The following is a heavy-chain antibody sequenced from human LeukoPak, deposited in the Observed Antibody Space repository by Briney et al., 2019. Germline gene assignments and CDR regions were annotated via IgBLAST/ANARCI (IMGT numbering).Heavy chain of an antibody. Sequence: PGGSLRLSCAASGFTFSIYGMTWVRQAPGKGLEWVANIKQDGSEESYVDSVRGRFTISRDNAKNSVYLQMNSLRAEDTAVYYCARLSGDIYCNGGSCYFDYWGQGTLVTVSS. D-gene: IGHD2-15*01. CDR2: IKQDGSEE. J-gene: IGHJ4*02. V-gene: IGHV3-7*01. CDR3: ARLSGDIYCNGGSCYFDY. CDR1: GFTFSIYG.